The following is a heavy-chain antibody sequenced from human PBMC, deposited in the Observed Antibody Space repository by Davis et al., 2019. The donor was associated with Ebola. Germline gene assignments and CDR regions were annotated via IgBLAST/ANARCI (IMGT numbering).Heavy chain of an antibody. V-gene: IGHV4-34*01. CDR3: ARGQVGYCSSTSCYYYYGMDV. Sequence: GSLRLSCAVYGGSFSGYYWSWIRQPPGKGLEWIGEINHSGSTNYNPSLKSRVTISVDTSKNQFSLKLSSVTAADTAVYYCARGQVGYCSSTSCYYYYGMDVWGQGTTVTVSS. J-gene: IGHJ6*02. CDR2: INHSGST. D-gene: IGHD2-2*01. CDR1: GGSFSGYY.